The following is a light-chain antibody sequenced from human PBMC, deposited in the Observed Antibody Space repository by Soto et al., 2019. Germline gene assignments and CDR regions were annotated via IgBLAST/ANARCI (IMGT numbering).Light chain of an antibody. CDR3: QQSYSPPFT. V-gene: IGKV1-39*01. CDR2: ATS. Sequence: DIQMTQSPSSLSASVGDRVTITGRASQNITTYLNWYQQKAGVAPNLLIFATSNLQRGVPSRFSGSGSGTDFTLTISSLQREDFATYYCQQSYSPPFTFGGGTKVDIK. CDR1: QNITTY. J-gene: IGKJ4*01.